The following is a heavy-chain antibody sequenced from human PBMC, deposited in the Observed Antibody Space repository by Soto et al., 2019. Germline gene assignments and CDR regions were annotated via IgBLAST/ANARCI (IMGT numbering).Heavy chain of an antibody. D-gene: IGHD2-2*01. CDR2: INPSGGST. V-gene: IGHV1-46*03. Sequence: GASVKVSCTESGYTFTSYYMHWVRQAPEQGLEWMGIINPSGGSTSYAQKFQGRVTMTRDTSTSTVYMELSSLRSEDTAVYYCARDPTPRHCSSTSCYAPTPDYYMDVWGKGTTVTVSS. J-gene: IGHJ6*03. CDR1: GYTFTSYY. CDR3: ARDPTPRHCSSTSCYAPTPDYYMDV.